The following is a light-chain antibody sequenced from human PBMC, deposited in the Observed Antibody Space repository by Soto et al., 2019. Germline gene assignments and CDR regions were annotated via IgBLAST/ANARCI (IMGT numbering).Light chain of an antibody. CDR3: SSYAGSNIVV. J-gene: IGLJ2*01. CDR1: SSDVGGYNY. Sequence: QSALTQPPSASGSPGQSVTISCTGTSSDVGGYNYVSWYQQHPGKAPKLMIYEVSKRPSGVPDRFSGSKSGNTASLTVSGLQAEDEADYYCSSYAGSNIVVFGGGTQLPVL. V-gene: IGLV2-8*01. CDR2: EVS.